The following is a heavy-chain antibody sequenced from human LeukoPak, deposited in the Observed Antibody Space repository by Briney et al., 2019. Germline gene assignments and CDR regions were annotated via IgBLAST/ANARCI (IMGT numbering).Heavy chain of an antibody. CDR2: ISYDGNNK. D-gene: IGHD3-10*01. CDR3: AGIYMVRGVGIQEPFDC. CDR1: GFTFSVFG. Sequence: PGGSLTLPCAASGFTFSVFGMLWLRPAPGKGRVGVAVISYDGNNKYYTDSVRGRFTISRDNSKNTLYLQMNSLCAEDTAVYCCAGIYMVRGVGIQEPFDCWGQGTLVTVSA. V-gene: IGHV3-30*03. J-gene: IGHJ4*02.